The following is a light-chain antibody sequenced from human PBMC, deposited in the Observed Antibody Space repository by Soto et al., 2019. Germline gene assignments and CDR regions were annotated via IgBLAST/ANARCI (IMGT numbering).Light chain of an antibody. J-gene: IGKJ1*01. CDR2: DAS. V-gene: IGKV3-15*01. Sequence: ILMTQSPATLSVSPGERATLSCRASQSVSNNLAWYQQKPGQAPRLLIYDASTRATRIPARFSGSASGTEFPLTISGLQSEDFAVYYCQQYNNWPPWTFGQGTKVEIK. CDR3: QQYNNWPPWT. CDR1: QSVSNN.